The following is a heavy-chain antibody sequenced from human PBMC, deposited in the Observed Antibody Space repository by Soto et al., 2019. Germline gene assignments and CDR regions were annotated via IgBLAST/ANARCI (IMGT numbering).Heavy chain of an antibody. J-gene: IGHJ4*02. CDR3: ALAWPQYYFDY. CDR1: GGSVSSGSYY. Sequence: PSETLSLTCTVSGGSVSSGSYYWSWIRQPPGKGLEWIGYIYYSGSTNYSPSLKSRVTISVDTSKNQFSLKLSSVTAADTAVYYCALAWPQYYFDYWGQGTLVTVSS. V-gene: IGHV4-61*01. CDR2: IYYSGST.